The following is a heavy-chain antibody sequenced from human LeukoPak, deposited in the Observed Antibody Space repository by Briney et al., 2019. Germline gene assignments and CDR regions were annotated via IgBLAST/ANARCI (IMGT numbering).Heavy chain of an antibody. CDR2: ISGSGGST. CDR1: GFTFNNFA. V-gene: IGHV3-23*01. CDR3: AKDVDIVATIPC. J-gene: IGHJ4*02. D-gene: IGHD5-12*01. Sequence: GGSLRLSCAASGFTFNNFAMIWVRQAPGKGLEWVSAISGSGGSTYYADSVKGRFTISRDNSKNTLYLQMNSLRAEDTAVYYCAKDVDIVATIPCWGQGTLVTVSS.